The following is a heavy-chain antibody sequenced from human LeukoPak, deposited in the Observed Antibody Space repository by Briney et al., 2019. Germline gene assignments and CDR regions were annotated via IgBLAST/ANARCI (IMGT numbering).Heavy chain of an antibody. V-gene: IGHV4-39*01. J-gene: IGHJ6*03. CDR1: GGSISSSSYY. CDR2: IYYSGST. CDR3: ARHRDYYYYMDV. Sequence: SETLSLTCTVSGGSISSSSYYWGWIRQPPGKGLEWIGSIYYSGSTYYNPSLKSRVTISVDTSKNQFSLKLSSVTAADTAVYYCARHRDYYYYMDVWGKGTTVTVS.